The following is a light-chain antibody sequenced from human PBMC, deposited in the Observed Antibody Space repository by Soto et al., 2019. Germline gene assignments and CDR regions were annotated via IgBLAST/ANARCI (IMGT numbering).Light chain of an antibody. V-gene: IGKV3-20*01. CDR1: QSVSSSF. CDR2: HAS. Sequence: EIVLTQSPGTLSLSPGERATLSCRASQSVSSSFLGWYQQKPGQAPRLLIYHASNRATGVPDRFSGSGSGTDFTLTISRLEPEDSAAYYCQQYATSPLTFGGGTKVEIK. CDR3: QQYATSPLT. J-gene: IGKJ4*01.